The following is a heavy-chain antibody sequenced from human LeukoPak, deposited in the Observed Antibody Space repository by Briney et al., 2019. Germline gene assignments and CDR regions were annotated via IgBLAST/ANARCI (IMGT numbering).Heavy chain of an antibody. CDR1: GGSISSSSYY. CDR2: IYYSGRT. D-gene: IGHD3-22*01. Sequence: SETLSLTCTVSGGSISSSSYYWGWLRQPPGKGLEWLGSIYYSGRTYYNPSLKSRVTISVDTSKNQCSLKPSSVTAADTAVYYWARQTRRYDSSGYRYFDYWGQGTLVTVSS. V-gene: IGHV4-39*01. CDR3: ARQTRRYDSSGYRYFDY. J-gene: IGHJ4*02.